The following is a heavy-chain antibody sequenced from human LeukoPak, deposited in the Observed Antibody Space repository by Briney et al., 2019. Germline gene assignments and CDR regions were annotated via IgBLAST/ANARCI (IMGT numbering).Heavy chain of an antibody. D-gene: IGHD6-19*01. Sequence: SETLSLTCTVSGGSISSFTWSWIRQPAGKGLEWIGRIYTTGSTNYNPSLKSRVTMSVDTSKNQFSLRLSSVTAADTAVYFCARETWSGCLDYWGQGTLVTVSS. J-gene: IGHJ4*02. CDR3: ARETWSGCLDY. V-gene: IGHV4-4*07. CDR2: IYTTGST. CDR1: GGSISSFT.